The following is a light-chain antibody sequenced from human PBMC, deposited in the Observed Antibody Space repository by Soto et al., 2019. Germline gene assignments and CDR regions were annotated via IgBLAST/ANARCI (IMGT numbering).Light chain of an antibody. J-gene: IGLJ1*01. V-gene: IGLV2-11*01. CDR2: DVT. CDR3: CSYTGSYSYV. CDR1: SSDVGGYSY. Sequence: SALTQPHSVSGSPGQSVTISCTGNSSDVGGYSYVSWYQQHPGKAPELIIYDVTERPSGVPDRFSGSKSGNTASLTISGLQAEDEADYYCCSYTGSYSYVFGIGTKVTVL.